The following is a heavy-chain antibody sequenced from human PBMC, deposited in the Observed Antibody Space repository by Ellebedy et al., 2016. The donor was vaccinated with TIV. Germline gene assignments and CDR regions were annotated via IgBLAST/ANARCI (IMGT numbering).Heavy chain of an antibody. V-gene: IGHV3-23*01. Sequence: GGSLRLSXAASGFPFSNHAISWVRQAPGKGLEWVSAISHSGTNTWYAASLKGRFTVSRDNFKNTLFLQMNSLSVEDTALYYCAKEFSSPGPFDYWGQGALVTVSS. J-gene: IGHJ4*02. CDR1: GFPFSNHA. CDR3: AKEFSSPGPFDY. CDR2: ISHSGTNT.